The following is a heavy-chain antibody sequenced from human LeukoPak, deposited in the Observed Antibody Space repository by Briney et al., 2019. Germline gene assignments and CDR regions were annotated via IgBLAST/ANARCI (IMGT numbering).Heavy chain of an antibody. CDR2: IYASGST. CDR1: GDSISGYY. D-gene: IGHD2-2*01. Sequence: PSETLSLTCTVSGDSISGYYWSWIRQPAGKGLEWIGRIYASGSTNYNPSLTSRVTMSVDTSKNQFSLRLSSVTAADTAVYYCASRYCSSSTNCNAPYDYWGQGTLVTVSS. CDR3: ASRYCSSSTNCNAPYDY. V-gene: IGHV4-4*07. J-gene: IGHJ4*02.